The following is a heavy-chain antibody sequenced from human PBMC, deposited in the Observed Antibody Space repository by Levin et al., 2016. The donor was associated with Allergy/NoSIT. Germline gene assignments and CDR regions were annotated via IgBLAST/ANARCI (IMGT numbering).Heavy chain of an antibody. CDR2: INHSGTT. V-gene: IGHV4-61*08. Sequence: SETLSLTCNVSGDSVSSYGYYWNWIRQSPGKGLEWIGHINHSGTTSYNPSLRSRLTMQMDMSKNQVSLKLRYLTAADTAMYYCASPKLGIGGFDTWGQGTMVTVSS. J-gene: IGHJ3*02. CDR3: ASPKLGIGGFDT. D-gene: IGHD7-27*01. CDR1: GDSVSSYGYY.